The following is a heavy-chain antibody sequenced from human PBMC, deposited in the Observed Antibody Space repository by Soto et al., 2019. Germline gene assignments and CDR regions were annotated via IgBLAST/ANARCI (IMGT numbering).Heavy chain of an antibody. J-gene: IGHJ5*02. Sequence: GASVKVSCKASGYTFTGYYMHWVRQAPGQGLEWMGWINPNSGGTNYAQKFQGWVTMTRDTSISTAYMELSRLRSDDTAVYYCARGAQGVRGVIISGGWSDPWGQGTLVTVSS. CDR1: GYTFTGYY. CDR3: ARGAQGVRGVIISGGWSDP. V-gene: IGHV1-2*04. CDR2: INPNSGGT. D-gene: IGHD3-10*01.